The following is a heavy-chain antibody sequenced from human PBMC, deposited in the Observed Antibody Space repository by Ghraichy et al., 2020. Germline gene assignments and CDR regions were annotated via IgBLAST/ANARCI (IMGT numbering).Heavy chain of an antibody. V-gene: IGHV4-34*01. J-gene: IGHJ4*02. D-gene: IGHD2-21*02. CDR2: INHSGST. CDR3: ARGPPRYGLWVVTAIRYFDY. CDR1: GGSFSGYY. Sequence: SQTLSLTCAVYGGSFSGYYWSWIRQPPGKGLEWIGEINHSGSTNYNPSLKSRVTISVDTSKNQFSLKLSSVTAADTAVYYCARGPPRYGLWVVTAIRYFDYWGQGTLVTVSS.